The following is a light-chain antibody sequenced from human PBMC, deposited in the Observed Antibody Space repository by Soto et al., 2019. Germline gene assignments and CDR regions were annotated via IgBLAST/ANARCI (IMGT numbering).Light chain of an antibody. Sequence: QSALTQPASVSGSPGQSITISCTGTSSVIGTYSLVSWYQQRPGKAPQLMIYEGTKRPSGVSNRFSASKSGNTASLTISGLQAEDEADYYCFSSAGSSTEVFGGGTQLTVL. CDR2: EGT. CDR3: FSSAGSSTEV. J-gene: IGLJ2*01. CDR1: SSVIGTYSL. V-gene: IGLV2-23*01.